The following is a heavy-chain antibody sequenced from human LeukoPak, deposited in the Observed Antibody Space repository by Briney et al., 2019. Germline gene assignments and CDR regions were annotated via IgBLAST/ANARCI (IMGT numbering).Heavy chain of an antibody. CDR1: GGSFSGYY. D-gene: IGHD1-1*01. V-gene: IGHV4-34*01. CDR2: INHSGST. J-gene: IGHJ3*02. CDR3: ARARTVSYDAFDI. Sequence: SETLSLTCAVYGGSFSGYYWSWIRQPPGKGLEWIGEINHSGSTNYNPSLKSRVTISVDTSKNQFSLKLSSVTAADTAVYYCARARTVSYDAFDIWGQGTMVTVSS.